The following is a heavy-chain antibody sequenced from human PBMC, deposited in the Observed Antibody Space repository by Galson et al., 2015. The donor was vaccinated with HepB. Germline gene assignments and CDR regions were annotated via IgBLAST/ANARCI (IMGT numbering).Heavy chain of an antibody. CDR3: ARDPTGTDYYGLEV. V-gene: IGHV3-21*01. Sequence: SLRLSCAASGFTFSTYTMNWVRQAPGKGLGWVSSISSSNGFIYYADSVKGRFTISRDNSKSSLFLHMNSLRAEDTAVYYCARDPTGTDYYGLEVWGQGTTASVSS. J-gene: IGHJ6*02. CDR2: ISSSNGFI. CDR1: GFTFSTYT. D-gene: IGHD1-1*01.